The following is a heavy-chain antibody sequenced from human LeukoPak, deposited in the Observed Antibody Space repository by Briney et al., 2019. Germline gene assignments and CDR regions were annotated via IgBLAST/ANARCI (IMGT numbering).Heavy chain of an antibody. CDR1: GFTFSDYY. V-gene: IGHV3-11*01. CDR3: AREHYDSGSYDQYYYGMDV. D-gene: IGHD3-10*01. CDR2: ISSSGSTI. J-gene: IGHJ6*02. Sequence: PGGSLRLSCAASGFTFSDYYMSWIRQAPGKGLEWVSYISSSGSTIYYADSVKGRFTISRDNAKNSLYLQMNSLRAEDTAVYYCAREHYDSGSYDQYYYGMDVWGQGTTVTVSS.